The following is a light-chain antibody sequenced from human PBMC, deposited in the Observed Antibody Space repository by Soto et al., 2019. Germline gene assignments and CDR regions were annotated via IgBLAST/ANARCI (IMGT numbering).Light chain of an antibody. J-gene: IGLJ1*01. CDR2: DVG. Sequence: QSVLTQPRSVSGSPGQSVTTSCTGTSSDVGGYNYVSWYQQHPGKAPKLMIYDVGKRPSGVPDRFSGSKSDNTASLTISGLQAEDEADYYCCSYAGSYPRVXGTRTKVTV. CDR1: SSDVGGYNY. V-gene: IGLV2-11*01. CDR3: CSYAGSYPRV.